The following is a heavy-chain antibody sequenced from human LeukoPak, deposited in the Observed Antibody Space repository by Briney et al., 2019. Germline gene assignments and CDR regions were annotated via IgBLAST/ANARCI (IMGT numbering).Heavy chain of an antibody. CDR3: ARWNYDSGSWVLDY. CDR2: ISSSGSTL. J-gene: IGHJ4*02. Sequence: GGSLRLSCEASGFTFSTYEMNWVRQAPGKGLEWVSYISSSGSTLYYADSVKGRFTISRDNAKSSLYLQMNSLRVEDTAMYYCARWNYDSGSWVLDYWGQGTLVTVSS. V-gene: IGHV3-48*03. D-gene: IGHD3-10*01. CDR1: GFTFSTYE.